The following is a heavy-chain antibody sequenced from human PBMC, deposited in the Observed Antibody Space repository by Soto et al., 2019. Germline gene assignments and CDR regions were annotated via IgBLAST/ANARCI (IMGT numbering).Heavy chain of an antibody. CDR1: GFTFSSYA. V-gene: IGHV3-30-3*01. J-gene: IGHJ4*02. CDR2: ISYDGSNK. Sequence: GGSLRLSCAASGFTFSSYAMHWVRQAPGKGLEWVAVISYDGSNKYYADSVKGRFTISRDNSKNTLYLQMNSLRAEDTAVYYCARDDDYCSSTSCLSYFDYWGQGTLVTVSS. CDR3: ARDDDYCSSTSCLSYFDY. D-gene: IGHD2-2*01.